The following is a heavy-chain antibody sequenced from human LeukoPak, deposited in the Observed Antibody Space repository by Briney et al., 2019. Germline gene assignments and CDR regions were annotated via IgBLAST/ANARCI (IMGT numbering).Heavy chain of an antibody. CDR1: GFTVSSNY. D-gene: IGHD5-24*01. V-gene: IGHV3-66*01. Sequence: GGSLRLSCAASGFTVSSNYMSWVRQAPGKGLEWVSVIYSGGSTYYADSVKGRFTISRDNSKNTLYLQMNSLRAEDTAVYYCASRGRWLQSPSDYWGQGTLVTVSS. CDR3: ASRGRWLQSPSDY. J-gene: IGHJ4*02. CDR2: IYSGGST.